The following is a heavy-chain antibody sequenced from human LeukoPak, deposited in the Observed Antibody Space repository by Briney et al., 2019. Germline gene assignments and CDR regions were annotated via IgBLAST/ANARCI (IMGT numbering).Heavy chain of an antibody. D-gene: IGHD1-14*01. V-gene: IGHV3-11*01. J-gene: IGHJ4*02. Sequence: PGGSLRLSCAASGFTFSDYYMSWIRQAPGKGPEYVSYISASGSTIFYADSVKGRFTISRDNAKNSLYLQMNSLRAEDTAVYYCARVIPGAFDYWGQGTLVTVSS. CDR3: ARVIPGAFDY. CDR1: GFTFSDYY. CDR2: ISASGSTI.